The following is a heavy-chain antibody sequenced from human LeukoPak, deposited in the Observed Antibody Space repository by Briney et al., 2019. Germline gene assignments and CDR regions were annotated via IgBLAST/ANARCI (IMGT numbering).Heavy chain of an antibody. Sequence: PGGSLRLSCAAPGFTFDDYAMHWVRQAPGKGLEWVSLISGDGGSTYYADSVKGRFTISRDNSKNSLYLQINSLRTEDTALYYCAKDGEGGYYFDYWGQGTLVTVSS. V-gene: IGHV3-43*02. D-gene: IGHD3-16*01. J-gene: IGHJ4*02. CDR1: GFTFDDYA. CDR3: AKDGEGGYYFDY. CDR2: ISGDGGST.